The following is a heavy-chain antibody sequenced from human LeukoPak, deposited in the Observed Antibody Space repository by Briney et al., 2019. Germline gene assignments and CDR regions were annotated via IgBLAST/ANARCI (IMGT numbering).Heavy chain of an antibody. V-gene: IGHV4-34*01. CDR2: INHSGST. J-gene: IGHJ4*02. CDR1: GGSFSGYY. Sequence: SETLSLTCAVYGGSFSGYYWSWIRQPPGKGLEWVGEINHSGSTNYNPSLKSRVTISVDTSKNQFSLKLSSVTAADTAVYYCARGTFKMATRYPFDYWGQGTLVTVSS. CDR3: ARGTFKMATRYPFDY. D-gene: IGHD5-24*01.